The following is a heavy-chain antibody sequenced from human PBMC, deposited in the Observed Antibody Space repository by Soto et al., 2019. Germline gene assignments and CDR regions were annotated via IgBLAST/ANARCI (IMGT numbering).Heavy chain of an antibody. V-gene: IGHV2-5*02. D-gene: IGHD3-9*01. CDR3: VHRGPVDETGMGFDF. CDR1: GFSLNSRGVG. CDR2: VYWDDDK. Sequence: QITLRESGPALVKPTQTLTLTCTFSGFSLNSRGVGVGWVRQPPGKALEWLAIVYWDDDKRYRPSLRSMLSIRKDTPKIQVVLTLTNTDPVDKATYYCVHRGPVDETGMGFDFWGQGSLVTVSS. J-gene: IGHJ4*02.